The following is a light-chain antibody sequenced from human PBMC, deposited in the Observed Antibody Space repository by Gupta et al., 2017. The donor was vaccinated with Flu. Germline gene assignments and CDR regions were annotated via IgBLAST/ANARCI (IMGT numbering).Light chain of an antibody. CDR1: QGISSY. J-gene: IGKJ5*01. CDR3: QQRNSSPFT. Sequence: DIQLTQSPSFLSASVGDRVTITCRASQGISSYLAWYQQKPGKAPKLLIYAASTVQSGVPSRFSGSGSGTEFTLTISSRQPEDFANYYCQQRNSSPFTFGQGTRLEIK. V-gene: IGKV1-9*01. CDR2: AAS.